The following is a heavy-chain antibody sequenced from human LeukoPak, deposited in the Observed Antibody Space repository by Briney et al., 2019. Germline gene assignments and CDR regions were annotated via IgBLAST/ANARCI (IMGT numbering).Heavy chain of an antibody. Sequence: PWASVKVSCKASGYTFTSYGISWVRQAPGQGLEWMGWISAYNGNTNYAQKLQGRVTITADKSTSTAYMELSSLRSEDTAVYYCARAWEYAPTLDKGAFDIWGQGTMVTVSS. CDR2: ISAYNGNT. J-gene: IGHJ3*02. CDR1: GYTFTSYG. D-gene: IGHD2-2*01. V-gene: IGHV1-18*01. CDR3: ARAWEYAPTLDKGAFDI.